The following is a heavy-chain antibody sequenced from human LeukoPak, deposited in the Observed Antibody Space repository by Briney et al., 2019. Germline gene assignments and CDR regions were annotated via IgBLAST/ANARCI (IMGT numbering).Heavy chain of an antibody. J-gene: IGHJ4*02. Sequence: ASVTVSCKASGYTFTSYYMHWVRPAPGQGLEWMGIINPSGGSTSYAQKFQGRVTMTRDTSTSTVYMELSSLRSEDTAVYYCARDIAPLEYSSSAGFDYWGQGTLVTVSS. CDR3: ARDIAPLEYSSSAGFDY. D-gene: IGHD6-6*01. CDR2: INPSGGST. CDR1: GYTFTSYY. V-gene: IGHV1-46*01.